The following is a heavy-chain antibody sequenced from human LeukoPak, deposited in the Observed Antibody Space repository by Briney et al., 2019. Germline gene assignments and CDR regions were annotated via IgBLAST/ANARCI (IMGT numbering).Heavy chain of an antibody. CDR1: GYTFTSYG. CDR3: ARAGRDYYGSGSYYNGIFWFDP. D-gene: IGHD3-10*01. Sequence: ASVKVSCKASGYTFTSYGISWVRQAPGQGLEWMGWISAYNGNTNYAQKLQGRVTMTTDTSTSTAYMELRSLRSDDTAVYYCARAGRDYYGSGSYYNGIFWFDPWGQGPLVTVSS. J-gene: IGHJ5*02. CDR2: ISAYNGNT. V-gene: IGHV1-18*01.